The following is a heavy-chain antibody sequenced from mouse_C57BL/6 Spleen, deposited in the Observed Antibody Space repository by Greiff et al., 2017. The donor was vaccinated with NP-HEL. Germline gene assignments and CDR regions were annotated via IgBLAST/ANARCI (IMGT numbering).Heavy chain of an antibody. CDR2: INPNNGGT. CDR3: ARPYSTTVVATGFDY. Sequence: EVQLQQSGPELVKPGASVKIPCKASGYTFTDYNMDWVKQSHGKSLEWIGNINPNNGGTIYNQKFKGKATLTVDKSSSTAYMELRSLTSEDTAVYYCARPYSTTVVATGFDYWGQGTTLTVSS. V-gene: IGHV1-18*01. J-gene: IGHJ2*01. D-gene: IGHD1-1*01. CDR1: GYTFTDYN.